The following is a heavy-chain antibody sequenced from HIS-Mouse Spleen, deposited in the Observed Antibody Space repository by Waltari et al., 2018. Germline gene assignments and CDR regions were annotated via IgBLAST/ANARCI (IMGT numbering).Heavy chain of an antibody. Sequence: SGAEGKKPGASVKVSCKASGYTFTSHGISWVRQAPGQGLEWMGWFSAYNGNTNYAQKLQGRVTTTTDTSTSTAYMELRSLRPDDTAVYYCARGYDFWSGSNAFDIWGQGTMVTVSS. D-gene: IGHD3-3*01. CDR3: ARGYDFWSGSNAFDI. V-gene: IGHV1-18*01. J-gene: IGHJ3*02. CDR2: FSAYNGNT. CDR1: GYTFTSHG.